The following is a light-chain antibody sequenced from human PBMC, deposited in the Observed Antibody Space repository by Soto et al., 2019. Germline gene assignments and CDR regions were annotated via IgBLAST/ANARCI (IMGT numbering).Light chain of an antibody. CDR3: QQYGSSPPSST. CDR2: GAS. CDR1: QRISSGY. J-gene: IGKJ5*01. Sequence: EIVLTQSPGTLSLSPGERASLSCRASQRISSGYLAWYQQKPGQAPRLLIYGASNRATDIPDRFSGRGSGTDFTLTSSRREPEDFAVYYCQQYGSSPPSSTFGQGTRLEIK. V-gene: IGKV3-20*01.